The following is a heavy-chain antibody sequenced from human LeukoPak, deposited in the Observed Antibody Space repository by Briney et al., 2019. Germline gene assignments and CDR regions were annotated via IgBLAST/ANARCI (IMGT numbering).Heavy chain of an antibody. CDR2: IRQDGGQT. J-gene: IGHJ4*02. CDR3: AGDGHSSGSFDY. Sequence: GGSLRLSCAASGFTFSSYAMSWVRQAPGKGLQWVGNIRQDGGQTHYSDSVKGRFTISRDNAKRSLYLQMNNLRPEDTAVYYCAGDGHSSGSFDYWGQGTLVTVSS. V-gene: IGHV3-7*01. D-gene: IGHD3-10*01. CDR1: GFTFSSYA.